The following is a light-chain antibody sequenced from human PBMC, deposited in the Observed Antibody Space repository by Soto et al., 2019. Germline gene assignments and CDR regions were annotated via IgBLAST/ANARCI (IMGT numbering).Light chain of an antibody. V-gene: IGKV4-1*01. CDR2: WAS. J-gene: IGKJ1*01. CDR3: QQYSSTPWT. Sequence: DIVMTQSPDSLAVSLGERATFNCKSSQSVLHRSNSNNYLAWYQQKPGQPPKLLIYWASARESGVPDRFSGSGSGTDFTHTISSLQAEDVAVYYCQQYSSTPWTFGQGTRVEIK. CDR1: QSVLHRSNSNNY.